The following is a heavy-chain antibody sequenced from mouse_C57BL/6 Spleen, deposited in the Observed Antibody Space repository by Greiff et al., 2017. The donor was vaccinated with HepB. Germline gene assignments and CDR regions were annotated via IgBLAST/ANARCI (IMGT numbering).Heavy chain of an antibody. CDR1: GYAFSSSW. CDR3: GGQPSMDY. Sequence: QVQLQQSGPELVKPGASVKISCKASGYAFSSSWMNWVKQRPGRGLEWIGRIYPGDGDTNYNGKFKGKATLTADKSSSTAYMQLSSLTSEDSAVYFCGGQPSMDYWGQGTSVTVSS. V-gene: IGHV1-82*01. J-gene: IGHJ4*01. D-gene: IGHD3-3*01. CDR2: IYPGDGDT.